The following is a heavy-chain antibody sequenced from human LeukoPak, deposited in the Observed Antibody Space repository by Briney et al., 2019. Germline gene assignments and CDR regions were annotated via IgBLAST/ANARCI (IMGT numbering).Heavy chain of an antibody. CDR1: GYSFTSFY. CDR3: ATHTVTYDGKYFDH. J-gene: IGHJ4*02. Sequence: ASVKVSCEASGYSFTSFYMHWVRQAPGQGLEWMGIIHPSGGNTSYAQRFQGRVTMTRDTATSTVYMELSSLRSEDTAVYYCATHTVTYDGKYFDHWGQGTLVTVSS. D-gene: IGHD4-17*01. CDR2: IHPSGGNT. V-gene: IGHV1-46*01.